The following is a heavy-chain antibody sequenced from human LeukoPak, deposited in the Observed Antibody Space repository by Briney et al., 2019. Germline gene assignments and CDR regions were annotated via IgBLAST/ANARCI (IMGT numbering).Heavy chain of an antibody. Sequence: PSETLSLTCTVSGGSISSYYWSWIRQPPGKGLEWIGYIYYSGSTNDNPSLKSRVTISVDTSKNQFSLKLSSVTAADTAVYYCARGGCSSTSCATDWFDPWGQGTLVTVSS. CDR3: ARGGCSSTSCATDWFDP. D-gene: IGHD2-2*01. V-gene: IGHV4-59*01. CDR1: GGSISSYY. J-gene: IGHJ5*02. CDR2: IYYSGST.